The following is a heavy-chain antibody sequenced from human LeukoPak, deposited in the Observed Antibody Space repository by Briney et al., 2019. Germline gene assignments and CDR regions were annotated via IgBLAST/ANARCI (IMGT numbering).Heavy chain of an antibody. D-gene: IGHD3-10*01. CDR1: GYTFTSYY. V-gene: IGHV1-46*01. CDR2: INPSGGST. CDR3: ATHWRFGEFDYYYYGMDV. J-gene: IGHJ6*02. Sequence: ASVKVSCKASGYTFTSYYMHWVRQAPGQGLEWMGMINPSGGSTSYAQKFQGRVTMTRDTSTSTVYMELSSLRSEDTAVYYCATHWRFGEFDYYYYGMDVWGQGTTVTVSS.